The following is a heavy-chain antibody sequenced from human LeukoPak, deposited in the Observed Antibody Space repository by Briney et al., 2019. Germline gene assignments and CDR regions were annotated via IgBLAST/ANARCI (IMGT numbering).Heavy chain of an antibody. J-gene: IGHJ4*02. D-gene: IGHD2/OR15-2a*01. Sequence: SVKVSCKASGGTFSSYAISWVRQAPGQGLEWMGGIIPIFNTTNYAQKFQGRVTITTDESTSTAFMELTSLRSEDTAVYYCARVLEATHFDYWGQGTLVTVSS. V-gene: IGHV1-69*05. CDR2: IIPIFNTT. CDR1: GGTFSSYA. CDR3: ARVLEATHFDY.